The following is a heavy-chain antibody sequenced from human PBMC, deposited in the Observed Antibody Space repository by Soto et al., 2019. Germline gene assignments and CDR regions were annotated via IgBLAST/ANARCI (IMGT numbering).Heavy chain of an antibody. D-gene: IGHD5-18*01. CDR2: IYYSGST. J-gene: IGHJ6*02. CDR3: AGEGYGPYYYYYYAMDV. CDR1: GRSVSSGSYY. V-gene: IGHV4-61*01. Sequence: TSDTLSLTCTISGRSVSSGSYYWSWIRQPPGKGLEWIGYIYYSGSTNYNPSLKSRVTISVDTSKNQFSLKLSSVTAADTAVYYCAGEGYGPYYYYYYAMDVWGQGTTVT.